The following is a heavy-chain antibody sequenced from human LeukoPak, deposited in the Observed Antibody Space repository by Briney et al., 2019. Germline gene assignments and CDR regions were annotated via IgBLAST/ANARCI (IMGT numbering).Heavy chain of an antibody. Sequence: GGSLRLSCAASGFTFSSYAMSWVRQAPGKGLEWVSAISGSGGSTYYADSVKGRFTISRDNSKNTLYLQMNSLRAEDTAVYYCAKEMRHYDSSGYSQYYFDYWGQGTLVTVSS. V-gene: IGHV3-23*01. CDR2: ISGSGGST. D-gene: IGHD3-22*01. CDR3: AKEMRHYDSSGYSQYYFDY. J-gene: IGHJ4*02. CDR1: GFTFSSYA.